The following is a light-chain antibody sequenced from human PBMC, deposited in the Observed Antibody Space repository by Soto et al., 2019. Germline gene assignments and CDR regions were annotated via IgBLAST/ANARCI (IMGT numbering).Light chain of an antibody. V-gene: IGKV3-11*01. CDR1: QSVSSY. CDR3: QQRSNWLIT. CDR2: DAS. J-gene: IGKJ5*01. Sequence: EIVFTQSPATLSLSPGERATLSCRASQSVSSYLAWYQQKPGQAPRLLIYDASNRATGITARFRGSGSGTAFTLTISSLELEDFAVYYCQQRSNWLITCGQGTRLEIK.